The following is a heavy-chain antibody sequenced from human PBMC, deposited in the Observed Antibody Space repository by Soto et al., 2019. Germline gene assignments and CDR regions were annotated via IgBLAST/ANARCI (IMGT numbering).Heavy chain of an antibody. CDR3: ASAPSGAAAGPPNYYYYGMDF. J-gene: IGHJ6*02. D-gene: IGHD6-13*01. CDR1: GGTFSSYA. CDR2: IIPIFGTA. V-gene: IGHV1-69*12. Sequence: QVQLVQSGAEVKKPGSSVKVSCKASGGTFSSYAISWVRQAPGQGLEWMGGIIPIFGTANYAQKFQGRVTITADESTSTAHMELSSLRSHDPAVYYCASAPSGAAAGPPNYYYYGMDFWGQGTTVTLSS.